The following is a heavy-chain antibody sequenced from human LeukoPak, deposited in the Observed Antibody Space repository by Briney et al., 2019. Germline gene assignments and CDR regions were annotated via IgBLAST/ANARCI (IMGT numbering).Heavy chain of an antibody. V-gene: IGHV3-30*18. J-gene: IGHJ4*02. CDR2: ISYDGSNK. CDR3: AKAPHPFTNTAIDY. CDR1: GFTFSSYG. Sequence: GGSLRLSCAASGFTFSSYGMHWVRQAPGKGLEWVAVISYDGSNKYCADSVKGRFTISRDNSKNTLYLQMNSLRAEDTAVYYCAKAPHPFTNTAIDYWGQGTLVTVSS. D-gene: IGHD5-18*01.